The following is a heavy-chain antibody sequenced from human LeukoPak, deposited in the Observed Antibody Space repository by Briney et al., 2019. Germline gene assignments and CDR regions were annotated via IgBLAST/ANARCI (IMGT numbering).Heavy chain of an antibody. J-gene: IGHJ4*02. Sequence: PGGSLRLSCAASGFTFSSYAMHWVRQAPGKGLEYVSAISSNGGSTYYANSVKGRFTISRDNSKNTLYLQMGSLRAEDMAVYYCARRHSPRRDYFDYWGQGTLVTVSS. CDR3: ARRHSPRRDYFDY. D-gene: IGHD5-18*01. CDR1: GFTFSSYA. V-gene: IGHV3-64*01. CDR2: ISSNGGST.